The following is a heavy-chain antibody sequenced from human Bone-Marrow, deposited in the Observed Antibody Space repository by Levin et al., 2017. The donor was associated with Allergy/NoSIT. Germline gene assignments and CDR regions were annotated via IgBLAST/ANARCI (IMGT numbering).Heavy chain of an antibody. CDR2: TTYDGSTT. V-gene: IGHV3-48*03. D-gene: IGHD4-17*01. CDR3: ARRATLTYHAFDI. J-gene: IGHJ3*02. CDR1: GFTFSSYE. Sequence: PGGSLRLSCVVSGFTFSSYEMSWVRQAPGKGLEWVSYTTYDGSTTDYADSVKGRFIVSRDNPKNSMFLQMKSLRADDTAVYYCARRATLTYHAFDIWGQGTLVTVSS.